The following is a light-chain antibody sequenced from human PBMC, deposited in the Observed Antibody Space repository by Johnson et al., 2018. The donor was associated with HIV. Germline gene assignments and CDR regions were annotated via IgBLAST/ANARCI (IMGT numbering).Light chain of an antibody. V-gene: IGLV1-51*02. Sequence: QSVLTQPPSVSAAPGQKVTISCSGSSSNIGNNYVSWYQQLPGTAPKLLIYENNKRPSGIPDRFSGSKSGTSATLDITGLQNGDEADYYCGTWDSSLSVYVFGTGTKVTVL. J-gene: IGLJ1*01. CDR2: ENN. CDR1: SSNIGNNY. CDR3: GTWDSSLSVYV.